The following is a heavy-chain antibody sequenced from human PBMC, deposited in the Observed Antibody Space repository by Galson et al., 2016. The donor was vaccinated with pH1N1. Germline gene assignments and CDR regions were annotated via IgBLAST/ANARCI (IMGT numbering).Heavy chain of an antibody. CDR1: GFTFSSYG. Sequence: SLRLSCAASGFTFSSYGMSWIRQAPGKGLEWVSVIRNSGADTYYADSVKGRFTISRDNSKNTLYLQMNSLRAEDTAVYYCAKSLGTVTVLSGYDYWGQGTLVTVSS. J-gene: IGHJ4*02. D-gene: IGHD4-11*01. CDR3: AKSLGTVTVLSGYDY. CDR2: IRNSGADT. V-gene: IGHV3-23*01.